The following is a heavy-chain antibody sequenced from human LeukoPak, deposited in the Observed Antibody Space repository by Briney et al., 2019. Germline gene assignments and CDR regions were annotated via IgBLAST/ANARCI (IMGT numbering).Heavy chain of an antibody. J-gene: IGHJ4*02. V-gene: IGHV4-39*01. CDR2: IYYSGSA. D-gene: IGHD1-26*01. Sequence: SETLSLTCTVSGGSISSSSYYWGWLRHPPGKGLKWIGRIYYSGSAYYNTSLQSRVTISVDTSKNQFSLRLNFVTAADTAVYYCATQSGSYSRFDYWGQGILVTVSS. CDR1: GGSISSSSYY. CDR3: ATQSGSYSRFDY.